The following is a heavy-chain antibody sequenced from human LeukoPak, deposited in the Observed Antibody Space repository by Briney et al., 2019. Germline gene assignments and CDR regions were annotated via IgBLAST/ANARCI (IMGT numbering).Heavy chain of an antibody. D-gene: IGHD3-3*01. V-gene: IGHV3-30-3*01. CDR2: ISYDGSKK. CDR1: GFTFSSYA. J-gene: IGHJ6*02. Sequence: GGSLSLSCAASGFTFSSYAMHWVRQAPGKGLEWVAVISYDGSKKYHADSVKGRFTISRDNSNKMQYLEMDSLRADDTAVYYCARGGDFWSGYKTHEYGLDVWGQGTTVTVSS. CDR3: ARGGDFWSGYKTHEYGLDV.